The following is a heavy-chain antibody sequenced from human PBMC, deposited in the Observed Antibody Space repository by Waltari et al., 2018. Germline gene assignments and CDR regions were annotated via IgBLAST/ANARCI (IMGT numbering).Heavy chain of an antibody. Sequence: QVQLQESGPGLVKPSETLSLTCTVSGGSIDSTYNYWGWIRQPPGKGLEWIGSQYYSGSTHYNPSLKSRVTISVDTSKNQFSLKLTSVTAADTAVYYCVQLPGYWGQGILVTVSS. D-gene: IGHD2-15*01. CDR3: VQLPGY. J-gene: IGHJ4*02. CDR2: QYYSGST. V-gene: IGHV4-39*01. CDR1: GGSIDSTYNY.